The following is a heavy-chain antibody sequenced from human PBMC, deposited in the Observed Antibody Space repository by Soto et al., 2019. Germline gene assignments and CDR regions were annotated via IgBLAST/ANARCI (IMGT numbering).Heavy chain of an antibody. V-gene: IGHV4-34*01. D-gene: IGHD3-10*01. Sequence: PSETLSLTCAVYGGSFSGYYWTWIRQPPGTGLEWIGEINHSGSTNYNPSLKSRVTISIDASRNQFSLTLNSMTAADTAIYYCAVLVAEGGGDGNWGQGTLVTVSS. J-gene: IGHJ4*02. CDR1: GGSFSGYY. CDR2: INHSGST. CDR3: AVLVAEGGGDGN.